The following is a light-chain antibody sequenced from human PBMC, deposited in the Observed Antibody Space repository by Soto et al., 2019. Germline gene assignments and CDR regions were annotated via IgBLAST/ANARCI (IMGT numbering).Light chain of an antibody. CDR2: VAS. Sequence: DIHRTQSPASRSASVGDRVTITCRPSQGIGNDLGWYQQKPGKAPKRLIYVASSLQSGVPSRFSGSGSGTEFTLTISSLQPEDFATYYCLQYNNYPWTFGQGTKVDIK. J-gene: IGKJ1*01. V-gene: IGKV1-17*01. CDR1: QGIGND. CDR3: LQYNNYPWT.